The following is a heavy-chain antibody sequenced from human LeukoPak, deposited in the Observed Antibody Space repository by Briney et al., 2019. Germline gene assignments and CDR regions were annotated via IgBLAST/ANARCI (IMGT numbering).Heavy chain of an antibody. V-gene: IGHV3-43*02. D-gene: IGHD4-23*01. CDR1: GFAFHDYG. CDR2: IAADGSKT. J-gene: IGHJ4*02. CDR3: AKDRPVVSY. Sequence: GGSLRLSCAASGFAFHDYGMHWVRQAPGRGLEWVSFIAADGSKTYYADSVKGRFTVSRDDSKRTLHLQMSSLRTDDTALYYCAKDRPVVSYWGQGTLVSVSS.